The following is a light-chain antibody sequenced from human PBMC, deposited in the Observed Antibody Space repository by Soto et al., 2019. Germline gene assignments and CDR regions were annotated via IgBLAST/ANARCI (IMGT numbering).Light chain of an antibody. V-gene: IGLV2-14*01. J-gene: IGLJ2*01. CDR1: DSDVGGYNY. CDR2: GVY. Sequence: QSVLTKPASVSGSPGQSITISCTGTDSDVGGYNYVSWYQQHQDKAPKLMIYGVYNRPSGVSNRFSGSKSGNTASLTISGLQAEDEADYYCSSCTHNNSPHVVFGGGTKLTVL. CDR3: SSCTHNNSPHVV.